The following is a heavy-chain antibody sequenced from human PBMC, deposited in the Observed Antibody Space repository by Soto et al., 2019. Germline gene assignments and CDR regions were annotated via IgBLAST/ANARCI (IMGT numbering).Heavy chain of an antibody. D-gene: IGHD3-22*01. CDR1: GGSMSSYY. CDR2: VYYSGAT. J-gene: IGHJ4*02. CDR3: ARGDHYDRTGPFDS. Sequence: SETLSLTCTISGGSMSSYYWYWIRQPPGKGLECIGYVYYSGATNYNPSLKSRVAISIDTSKNQFSLNVRSVTAADTAVYYCARGDHYDRTGPFDSWGQGTLVTVSS. V-gene: IGHV4-59*01.